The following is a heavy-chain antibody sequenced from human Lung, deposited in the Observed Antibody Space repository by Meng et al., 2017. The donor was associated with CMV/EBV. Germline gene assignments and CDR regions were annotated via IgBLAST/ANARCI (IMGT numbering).Heavy chain of an antibody. V-gene: IGHV1-69*04. J-gene: IGHJ5*02. Sequence: KXSCXVSGGIFSSSAISWVRQAPGQGLEWMGRIIPLLDITNYAPNFQGRVTITADKSTSTAYMEMSSLRYDDTAFYYCARSTSKYDFWSGYPPFLDPWXQGTQVTVSS. CDR3: ARSTSKYDFWSGYPPFLDP. CDR1: GGIFSSSA. CDR2: IIPLLDIT. D-gene: IGHD3-3*01.